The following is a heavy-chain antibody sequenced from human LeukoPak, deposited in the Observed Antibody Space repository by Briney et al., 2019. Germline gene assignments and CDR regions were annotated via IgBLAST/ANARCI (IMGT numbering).Heavy chain of an antibody. V-gene: IGHV4-59*01. CDR3: ARDQYHDAFDI. D-gene: IGHD4-11*01. CDR2: IYYSGST. CDR1: GGSISSYY. J-gene: IGHJ3*02. Sequence: SETLSLTCTVSGGSISSYYWSWIRQPPGKGREGIGYIYYSGSTNYNPSLKSRVTISVDTSKNQFSLKLSSVTAADTAVYYCARDQYHDAFDIWGQGTMVTVSS.